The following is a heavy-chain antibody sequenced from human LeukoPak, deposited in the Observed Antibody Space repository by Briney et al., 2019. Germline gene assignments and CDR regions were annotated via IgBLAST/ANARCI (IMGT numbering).Heavy chain of an antibody. CDR3: ANGLVWSGYLDKHLFDY. CDR1: GYTFTSYY. CDR2: INPSGGST. D-gene: IGHD5-12*01. Sequence: ASVKVSCKASGYTFTSYYMHWVRRAPGQGLEWMGTINPSGGSTSYAQKFQGRVTMTRDTSTSTVYMELSSLRSEDTAVYYCANGLVWSGYLDKHLFDYWGQGTLVTVSS. J-gene: IGHJ4*02. V-gene: IGHV1-46*01.